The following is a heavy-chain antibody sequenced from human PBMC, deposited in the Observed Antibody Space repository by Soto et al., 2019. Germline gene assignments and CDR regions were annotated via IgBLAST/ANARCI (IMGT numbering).Heavy chain of an antibody. CDR2: IYNHGQI. J-gene: IGHJ4*02. CDR3: VRVTGAERH. Sequence: GGSLRLSCVVSGFIVSRSHMMWVRQAPGKGLEGVSVIYNHGQINYVDPVKGRFTIARDNSKNTIYLQMNSLKVEDTAVYYCVRVTGAERHWGQGALVTVS. CDR1: GFIVSRSH. D-gene: IGHD7-27*01. V-gene: IGHV3-53*01.